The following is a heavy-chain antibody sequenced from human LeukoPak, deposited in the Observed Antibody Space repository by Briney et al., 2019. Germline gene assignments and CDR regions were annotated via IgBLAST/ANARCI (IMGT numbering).Heavy chain of an antibody. CDR3: ARDPYDYGDYGKGDY. CDR1: GFTFRSHAM. J-gene: IGHJ4*02. CDR2: IYHSGST. Sequence: GSLRLSCVGSGFTFRSHAMSWVRQPPGKGLEWIGEIYHSGSTNYNPSLKSRVTISVDKSKNQFSLKLSSVTAADTAVYYCARDPYDYGDYGKGDYWGQGTLVTVSS. V-gene: IGHV4-4*02. D-gene: IGHD4-17*01.